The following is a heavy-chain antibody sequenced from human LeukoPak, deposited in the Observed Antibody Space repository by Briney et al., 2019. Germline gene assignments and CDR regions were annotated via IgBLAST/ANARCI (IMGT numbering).Heavy chain of an antibody. CDR3: AKDVDPYCGGDCSPLDY. D-gene: IGHD2-21*01. Sequence: TGGSLRLSCAASGFTFSSYWMHWVRQAPGKGLVWVLRINSDGSSTSYADSVKGRFTISRDNAKNTLYLQMNSLRAEDTAVYYCAKDVDPYCGGDCSPLDYWGQGTLVTVSS. V-gene: IGHV3-74*01. CDR2: INSDGSST. J-gene: IGHJ4*02. CDR1: GFTFSSYW.